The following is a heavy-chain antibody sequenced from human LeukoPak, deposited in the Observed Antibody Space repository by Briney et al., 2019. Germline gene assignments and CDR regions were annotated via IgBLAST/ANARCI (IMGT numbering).Heavy chain of an antibody. CDR3: ARSWYETGPLTH. V-gene: IGHV4-39*01. Sequence: KASETLSLTCTVSGGSISSYYWGWIRQPPGKGLEWIGSIYYSGSTYYNPSLKSRVTISVDTSKNQFSLKLSSVTAADTAVYYCARSWYETGPLTHWGQGTLVTVSS. D-gene: IGHD6-13*01. CDR2: IYYSGST. J-gene: IGHJ1*01. CDR1: GGSISSYY.